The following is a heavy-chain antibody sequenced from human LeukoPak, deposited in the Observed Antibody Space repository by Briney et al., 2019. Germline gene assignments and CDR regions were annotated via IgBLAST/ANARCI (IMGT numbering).Heavy chain of an antibody. CDR2: ISSSGSTI. J-gene: IGHJ4*02. D-gene: IGHD3-10*01. CDR3: ARVTYYYGSGSYWGDFGTVDY. V-gene: IGHV3-48*03. Sequence: PGGSLRLSCAASGFTFSSYEMNWVRQAPGKGLEWVSYISSSGSTIYYADSVKGRFTISRDNAKNSLYLQMYSLRAEDTAVYYCARVTYYYGSGSYWGDFGTVDYWGQGTLVTVSS. CDR1: GFTFSSYE.